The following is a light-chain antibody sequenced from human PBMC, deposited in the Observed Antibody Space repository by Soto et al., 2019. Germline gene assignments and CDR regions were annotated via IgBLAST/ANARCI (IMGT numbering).Light chain of an antibody. CDR3: QQYGSSPPT. J-gene: IGKJ1*01. V-gene: IGKV3-20*01. CDR1: KSVRSSY. Sequence: EIVLTQSPGTLSLSPGERATLSCRASKSVRSSYLAWYQQKPGQAPRLLIYGASSRATDIPDRFSGSGSGTDFTLTISRLEPEDFALYYCQQYGSSPPTFGQGTKVDI. CDR2: GAS.